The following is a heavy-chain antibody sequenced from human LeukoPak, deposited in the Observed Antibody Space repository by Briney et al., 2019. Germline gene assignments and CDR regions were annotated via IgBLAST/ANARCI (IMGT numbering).Heavy chain of an antibody. D-gene: IGHD6-6*01. J-gene: IGHJ4*02. CDR1: GDSISSYY. CDR3: AREGSVARPFDY. CDR2: IYYSGST. V-gene: IGHV4-59*01. Sequence: SETLSLTCTVSGDSISSYYWSWIRQPPGKGLEWIGYIYYSGSTNYNPSLKSRVTISVDTSKNQFSLKLSSVTAADTAVYYCAREGSVARPFDYWGQGTLVTVSS.